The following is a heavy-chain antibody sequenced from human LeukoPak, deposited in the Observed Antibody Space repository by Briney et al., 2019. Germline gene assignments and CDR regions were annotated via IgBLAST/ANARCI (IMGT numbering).Heavy chain of an antibody. Sequence: GGSLRLSCAASGFTFSSYWMNWVRQAPGKGLEWVANIKQDGSEIYYVDSVKGRFTISRDNAKNSLYLQMNSLRAEDSAVHYCVRAMDVWGQGTTVTVSS. J-gene: IGHJ6*02. V-gene: IGHV3-7*03. CDR3: VRAMDV. CDR1: GFTFSSYW. CDR2: IKQDGSEI.